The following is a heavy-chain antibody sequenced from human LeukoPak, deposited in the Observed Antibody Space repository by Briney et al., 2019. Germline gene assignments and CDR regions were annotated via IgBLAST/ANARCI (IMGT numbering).Heavy chain of an antibody. J-gene: IGHJ4*02. CDR3: AKDMGMESSSSESGFDY. CDR1: GFTFDDYA. V-gene: IGHV3-9*03. Sequence: GGSLRLSCAASGFTFDDYAMHWVRHAPGKGLEWVSGISWNSGSIGYADSVKGRFTISRDNAKNSLYLQMNSLRAEDMALYYCAKDMGMESSSSESGFDYWGQGTLVTVSS. D-gene: IGHD6-6*01. CDR2: ISWNSGSI.